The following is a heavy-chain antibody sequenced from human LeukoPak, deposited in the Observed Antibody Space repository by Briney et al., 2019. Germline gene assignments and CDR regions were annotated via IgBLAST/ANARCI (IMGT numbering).Heavy chain of an antibody. CDR3: ARAGNLDN. D-gene: IGHD4-23*01. CDR2: IKPDGSDK. J-gene: IGHJ4*02. CDR1: GFTSSSYW. V-gene: IGHV3-7*01. Sequence: GGSLRLSCAPSGFTSSSYWMSWVRQAPGKGLEWVAQIKPDGSDKYYVDSVKGRFTISRDNAKNSLNLQMNSLRAEDTAVYYCARAGNLDNWGQGTLVTVSS.